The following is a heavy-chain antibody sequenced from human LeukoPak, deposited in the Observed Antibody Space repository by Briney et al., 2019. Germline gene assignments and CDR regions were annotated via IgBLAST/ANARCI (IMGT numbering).Heavy chain of an antibody. Sequence: GGSLRLSCAASGFTFSSYAMHWVRQAPGQGLEYVSAISSNVGSTYYANSVKGRFTISRDNSKNTLYLQMGSLRAEDMAVYYCAREGLGGDFNLYYFDYWGQGTLVTVSS. V-gene: IGHV3-64*01. CDR2: ISSNVGST. D-gene: IGHD2-21*02. CDR3: AREGLGGDFNLYYFDY. J-gene: IGHJ4*02. CDR1: GFTFSSYA.